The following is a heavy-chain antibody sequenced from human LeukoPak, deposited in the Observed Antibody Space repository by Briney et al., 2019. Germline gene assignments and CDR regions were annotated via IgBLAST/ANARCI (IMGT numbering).Heavy chain of an antibody. J-gene: IGHJ3*02. V-gene: IGHV4-34*01. CDR1: GGSFSGYY. CDR2: INHSGST. D-gene: IGHD3-22*01. CDR3: ARGVITMIVVVSSDAFDI. Sequence: TSETLSLTCAVYGGSFSGYYWSWIRQPPGKGLEWIGEINHSGSTNYNPSLKSRVTISVDTSKNQFSLKLSSVTTADTAVYYCARGVITMIVVVSSDAFDIWGQGTMVTVSS.